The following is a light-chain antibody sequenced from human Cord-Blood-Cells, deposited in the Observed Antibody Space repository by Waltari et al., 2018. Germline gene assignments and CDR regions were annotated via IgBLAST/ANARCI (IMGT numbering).Light chain of an antibody. V-gene: IGKV1-39*01. Sequence: DIQMTQSPSSLSASVGDRVTITCRASQSFSSYLNWYQQKPGKVPKLLIYAASSLQSGVPSRFSGSGSGTDFTLTISSLQPEDFATYYCQQSYSTPFTFGPGTKVDIK. CDR1: QSFSSY. J-gene: IGKJ3*01. CDR2: AAS. CDR3: QQSYSTPFT.